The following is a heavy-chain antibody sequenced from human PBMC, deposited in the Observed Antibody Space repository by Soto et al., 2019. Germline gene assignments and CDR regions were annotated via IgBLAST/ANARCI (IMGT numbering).Heavy chain of an antibody. CDR3: AKDILKGPRYGS. V-gene: IGHV3-23*01. J-gene: IGHJ4*02. Sequence: EVQLLESGGGLVQPGGSLRLSCAASGFAFSSYAMSWVRQAPGKGLEWVSAISGSGGSTYYADSVKGRFTISRDNSKNTLYLQMNSLRAEDTAVYYCAKDILKGPRYGSWGQGTLVTVSS. CDR1: GFAFSSYA. CDR2: ISGSGGST. D-gene: IGHD3-9*01.